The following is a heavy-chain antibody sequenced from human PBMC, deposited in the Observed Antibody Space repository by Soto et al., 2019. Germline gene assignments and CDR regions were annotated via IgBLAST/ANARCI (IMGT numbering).Heavy chain of an antibody. J-gene: IGHJ5*02. CDR2: ISGSGGNS. CDR1: GFTFSKYA. Sequence: GGSLRLSCTASGFTFSKYAMNWVRQAPGKGLEWVSAISGSGGNSYYGDSVKGRFTVSRDNSNNTLYLQLNSLRAEDTAIYYCATGGRYTLVRSFLVPWGQGTLVTVSS. V-gene: IGHV3-23*01. D-gene: IGHD3-10*01. CDR3: ATGGRYTLVRSFLVP.